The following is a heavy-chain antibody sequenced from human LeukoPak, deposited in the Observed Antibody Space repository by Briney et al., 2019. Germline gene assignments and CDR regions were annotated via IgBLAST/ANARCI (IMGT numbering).Heavy chain of an antibody. V-gene: IGHV3-7*01. D-gene: IGHD6-19*01. CDR1: GFSLSNYW. J-gene: IGHJ4*02. CDR2: IKKDGSEK. CDR3: ARDSAYSSGWDY. Sequence: PGGSLRLSCAASGFSLSNYWMNWVRQAPGKGLEWVANIKKDGSEKNYVDSVKGRFTISRDNAKNSLILQMNSLRDEDTAVYYCARDSAYSSGWDYWGQGTLVTVSS.